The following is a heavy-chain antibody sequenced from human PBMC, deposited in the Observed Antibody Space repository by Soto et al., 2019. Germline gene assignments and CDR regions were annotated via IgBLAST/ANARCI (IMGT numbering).Heavy chain of an antibody. D-gene: IGHD6-6*01. V-gene: IGHV1-2*02. Sequence: ASVKISCKASGYTFTGSYIHWVRQAPGQGLEWMGWINPNSGGTSYAQKFQDRVTMTRDTAISTAYMELSRLSSDDSAVYYCARDRVDYSSFQYGMDVWGQGTTVTVSS. CDR2: INPNSGGT. CDR3: ARDRVDYSSFQYGMDV. J-gene: IGHJ6*02. CDR1: GYTFTGSY.